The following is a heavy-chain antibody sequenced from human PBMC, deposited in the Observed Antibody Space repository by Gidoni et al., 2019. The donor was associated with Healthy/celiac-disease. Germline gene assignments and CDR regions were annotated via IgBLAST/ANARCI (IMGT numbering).Heavy chain of an antibody. J-gene: IGHJ4*02. CDR3: VKAIEHQLQYKGFDY. CDR2: ITWNGGNI. D-gene: IGHD2-2*02. Sequence: EVQLVESGGHLVQPGRSLRLSCAASGVTCDDYAMHWVRQAPGKGLEWLSGITWNGGNIAYADSVKGRFTISRDNAKNSLYLQMNSLRVEDTALYYCVKAIEHQLQYKGFDYWGQGTLVTVSS. V-gene: IGHV3-9*01. CDR1: GVTCDDYA.